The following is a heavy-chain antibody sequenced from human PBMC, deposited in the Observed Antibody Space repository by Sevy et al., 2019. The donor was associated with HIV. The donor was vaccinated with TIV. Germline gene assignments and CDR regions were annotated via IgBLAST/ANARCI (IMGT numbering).Heavy chain of an antibody. CDR2: IRSKANSYAT. CDR3: TRQKSRSSSCYYYYGMDV. V-gene: IGHV3-73*01. CDR1: GFTFSGSA. D-gene: IGHD6-6*01. Sequence: GGSLRLSCAASGFTFSGSAMHWVRQASGKGLEWVGRIRSKANSYATAYAASVKGSFTISRADSKDTAYLQMNSLKTADTAVYYCTRQKSRSSSCYYYYGMDVWGQGTTVTVSS. J-gene: IGHJ6*02.